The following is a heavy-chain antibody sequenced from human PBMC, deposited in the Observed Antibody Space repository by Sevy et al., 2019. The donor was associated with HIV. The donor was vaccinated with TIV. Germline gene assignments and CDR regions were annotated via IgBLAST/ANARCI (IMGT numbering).Heavy chain of an antibody. D-gene: IGHD2-21*01. CDR3: VRGDRCWGITRYYFDY. CDR1: GFFFNTYN. J-gene: IGHJ4*02. Sequence: GGSLRLSCATSGFFFNTYNMNWVRQAPGKGLEWVSSISRSSSYINYADSVKGRFTISRDNAENSLFLQMNSLRAEDTAVYYCVRGDRCWGITRYYFDYWGQGTLVTVSS. CDR2: ISRSSSYI. V-gene: IGHV3-21*01.